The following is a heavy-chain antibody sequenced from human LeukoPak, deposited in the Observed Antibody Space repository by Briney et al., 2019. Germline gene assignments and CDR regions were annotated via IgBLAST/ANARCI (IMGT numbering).Heavy chain of an antibody. V-gene: IGHV4-34*01. CDR3: ARGPSPTRLLWFGELLGFDP. Sequence: SETLSLTCAVSGGSFSGYYWSWVRQPPGKGLEWIGEINHSGITNSLPSFKSRVTISLDTSKSQFSLTLGSVTAAYTAVYYCARGPSPTRLLWFGELLGFDPWGQGTLVTVSS. D-gene: IGHD3-10*01. CDR2: INHSGIT. CDR1: GGSFSGYY. J-gene: IGHJ5*02.